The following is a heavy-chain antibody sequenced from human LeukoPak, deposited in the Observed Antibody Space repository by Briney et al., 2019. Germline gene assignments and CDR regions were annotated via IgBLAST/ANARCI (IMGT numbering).Heavy chain of an antibody. Sequence: GRSLRLSCAVSKFSFSVYTMHWVRQAPGKGLEWVALISSYGSNKYYAESVKGRFTISRDDSKNTVYLQMNSLTSEDTAVYYCVPDPDIVMSESATYYWGQGTLVTVSS. CDR1: KFSFSVYT. V-gene: IGHV3-30-3*01. J-gene: IGHJ4*02. CDR3: VPDPDIVMSESATYY. CDR2: ISSYGSNK. D-gene: IGHD2/OR15-2a*01.